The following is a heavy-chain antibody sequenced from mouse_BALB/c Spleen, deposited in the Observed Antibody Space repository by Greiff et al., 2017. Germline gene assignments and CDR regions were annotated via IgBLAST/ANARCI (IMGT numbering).Heavy chain of an antibody. CDR2: INPSTGYT. CDR3: ARKGWDYFDY. CDR1: GYTFTSYW. Sequence: QVQLQQPGAELVKPGASVKLSCKASGYTFTSYWMHWVKQRPGQGLEWIGYINPSTGYTEYNQKFKDKATLTADKSSSTAYMQLSSLTSEDSAVYYCARKGWDYFDYWGQGTTLTVSS. V-gene: IGHV1-7*01. D-gene: IGHD2-3*01. J-gene: IGHJ2*01.